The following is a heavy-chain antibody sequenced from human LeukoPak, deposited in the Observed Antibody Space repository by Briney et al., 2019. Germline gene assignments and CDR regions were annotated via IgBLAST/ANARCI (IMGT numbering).Heavy chain of an antibody. Sequence: NRGESLKISCKGSGYSFTSYWIGWVRQMPGKGLEWMGIIYPGDSDTRYSPSFQGQVTISADKSISTAYLQWSSLKASDTAMYYCASHGSGSYMSIRHWGQGTLVTVSS. CDR1: GYSFTSYW. CDR3: ASHGSGSYMSIRH. CDR2: IYPGDSDT. J-gene: IGHJ4*02. V-gene: IGHV5-51*01. D-gene: IGHD3-10*01.